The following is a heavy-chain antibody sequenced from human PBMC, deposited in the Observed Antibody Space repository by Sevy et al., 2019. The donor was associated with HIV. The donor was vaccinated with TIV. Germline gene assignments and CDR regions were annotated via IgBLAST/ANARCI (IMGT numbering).Heavy chain of an antibody. CDR3: ARSLVRADCYYYYAMDV. Sequence: GGSLRLSCAASGFTVSSNYMSRVRQAPGKGLEWVSVISSAGTTYYADSVKGRFTISRDNSKNTLYLQMNSLRAEDTAVYYCARSLVRADCYYYYAMDVWGQGTTVTVSS. J-gene: IGHJ6*02. V-gene: IGHV3-53*01. CDR2: ISSAGTT. D-gene: IGHD3-10*01. CDR1: GFTVSSNY.